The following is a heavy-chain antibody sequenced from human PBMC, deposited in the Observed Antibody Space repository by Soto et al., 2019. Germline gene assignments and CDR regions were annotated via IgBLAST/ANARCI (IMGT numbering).Heavy chain of an antibody. Sequence: EVQLLESGGGLVQPGGSLRLSCAASGFTFSSYAMSWVRQAPGKGLEWVSAISGSGGSTYYADSVKGRFTISRDNSKNTLYLQMNSLRAEDTAVYYCAKDRVVVPAAMGDWFDPWGQGTLVTVSS. CDR1: GFTFSSYA. D-gene: IGHD2-2*01. CDR3: AKDRVVVPAAMGDWFDP. CDR2: ISGSGGST. V-gene: IGHV3-23*01. J-gene: IGHJ5*02.